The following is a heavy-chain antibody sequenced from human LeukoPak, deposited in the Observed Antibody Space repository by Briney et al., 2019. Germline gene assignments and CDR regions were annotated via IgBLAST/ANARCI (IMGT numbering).Heavy chain of an antibody. CDR2: IRNNGDNQ. Sequence: PGGSLRLSSAASGFTFSSYGMHWVRQAPGKGLEWVAYIRNNGDNQYYGDSVKGRFTISRDSSRNTLYLQMNSLRAEDTAVYYCAKSHLSGYYNSLFDYWGQGTLVTVSS. CDR1: GFTFSSYG. CDR3: AKSHLSGYYNSLFDY. D-gene: IGHD3-9*01. J-gene: IGHJ4*02. V-gene: IGHV3-30*02.